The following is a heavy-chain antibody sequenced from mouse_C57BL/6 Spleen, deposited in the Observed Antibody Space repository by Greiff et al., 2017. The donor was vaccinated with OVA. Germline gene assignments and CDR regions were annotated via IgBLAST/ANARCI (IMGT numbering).Heavy chain of an antibody. CDR2: IYPGGGYT. Sequence: QVQLKESGAELVRPGTSVKMSCKASGYTFTNYWIGWAKQRPGHGLEWIGDIYPGGGYTNYNEKFKGKATLTADKSSSTAYMQFSSLTSEDSAIYYCARWGGSSPFDYWGQGTTLTVSS. CDR1: GYTFTNYW. J-gene: IGHJ2*01. D-gene: IGHD1-1*01. V-gene: IGHV1-63*01. CDR3: ARWGGSSPFDY.